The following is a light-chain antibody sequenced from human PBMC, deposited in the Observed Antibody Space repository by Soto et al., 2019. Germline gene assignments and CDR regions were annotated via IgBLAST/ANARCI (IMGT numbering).Light chain of an antibody. CDR3: QQYNSWWT. V-gene: IGKV1-39*01. CDR1: QSISTY. Sequence: DIHMTQSPSSLSASVGNRFTITCRASQSISTYLNWYQKKPGKAPNLLIYDASRLQSGVPSRLSGSGGGTDFTLSISSLQPDDFATYYCQQYNSWWTFGQGTKVDIK. CDR2: DAS. J-gene: IGKJ1*01.